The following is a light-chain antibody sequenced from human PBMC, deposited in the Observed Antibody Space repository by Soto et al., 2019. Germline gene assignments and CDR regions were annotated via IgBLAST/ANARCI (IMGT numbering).Light chain of an antibody. CDR1: QSISSY. V-gene: IGKV1-39*01. CDR2: AAS. CDR3: QQSYSTTLP. Sequence: DIQMTQSPSSLSASVGDRVTITCRASQSISSYLNWYQQKPGKAPKLLIYAASSLQSGVPSRFTGSGSGIDFTLTISSLQPEDFATYYCQQSYSTTLPVGVGTKVDIX. J-gene: IGKJ4*01.